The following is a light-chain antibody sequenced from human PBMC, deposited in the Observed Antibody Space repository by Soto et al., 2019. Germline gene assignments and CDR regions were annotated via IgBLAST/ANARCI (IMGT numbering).Light chain of an antibody. CDR2: DAS. J-gene: IGKJ2*01. CDR1: RDIGKY. Sequence: DIQMTQSPSSLSASVGDKITISCQSTRDIGKYFNWYQQKPGKAPKLLIYDASNLETVVPARFSGSGSGPHFTLTLSSLKPEDAATYYCQQYESLPYNFGQGTKLDVK. CDR3: QQYESLPYN. V-gene: IGKV1-33*01.